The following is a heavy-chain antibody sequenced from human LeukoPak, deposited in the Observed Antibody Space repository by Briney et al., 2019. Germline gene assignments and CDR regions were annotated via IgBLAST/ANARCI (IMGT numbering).Heavy chain of an antibody. D-gene: IGHD2-15*01. J-gene: IGHJ6*03. Sequence: AGSLRLACVASGFTFSSYDMHWVRQAPAKGLEWVAFIRHDGSNKFYADSVKGRFTISRDNSKNTLYLQMSSLRAEDTALYYCAKQMVERQQDYYMDVWGKGTSVTVSS. V-gene: IGHV3-30*02. CDR3: AKQMVERQQDYYMDV. CDR1: GFTFSSYD. CDR2: IRHDGSNK.